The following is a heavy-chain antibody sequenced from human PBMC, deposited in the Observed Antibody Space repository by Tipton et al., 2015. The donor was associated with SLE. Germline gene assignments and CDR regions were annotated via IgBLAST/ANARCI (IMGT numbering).Heavy chain of an antibody. CDR2: INHSGST. CDR3: ARDATIFGVVTFFDY. V-gene: IGHV4-34*01. Sequence: LRLSCAVYGGSFSGYYWSWIHQPPGKGLEWIGEINHSGSTSYNPSLKSRVTISVDTPKNQFSLKLSSVTAADTAVYYCARDATIFGVVTFFDYWAREPWSPSPQ. CDR1: GGSFSGYY. J-gene: IGHJ4*02. D-gene: IGHD3-3*01.